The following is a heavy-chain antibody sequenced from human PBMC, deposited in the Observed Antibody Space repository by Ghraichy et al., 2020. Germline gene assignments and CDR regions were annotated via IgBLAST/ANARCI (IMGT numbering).Heavy chain of an antibody. Sequence: GGSLRLSCAASGFTFSDHYMDWVRQAPGKGLEWVGRTGNKANSYTTDYAASVKGRFTISRDDSKNSLYLQMNILKTEDTAVYYCAKLVGATTANSYWGQGTLVTVSS. CDR1: GFTFSDHY. D-gene: IGHD1-26*01. CDR2: TGNKANSYTT. J-gene: IGHJ4*02. CDR3: AKLVGATTANSY. V-gene: IGHV3-72*01.